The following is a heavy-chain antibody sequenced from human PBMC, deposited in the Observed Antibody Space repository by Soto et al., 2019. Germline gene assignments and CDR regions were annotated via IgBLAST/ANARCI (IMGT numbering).Heavy chain of an antibody. CDR3: ARGGIVVVPAARGKFHY. D-gene: IGHD2-2*01. V-gene: IGHV4-34*01. CDR2: INHSGST. Sequence: PSETLSLTCAVYGGSFSGYYWSWIHQPPGKGLEWIGEINHSGSTNYNPSLKSRVTISVDTSKNQFSLKLSSVTAADTAVYYCARGGIVVVPAARGKFHYWGQGTLVTVSS. J-gene: IGHJ4*02. CDR1: GGSFSGYY.